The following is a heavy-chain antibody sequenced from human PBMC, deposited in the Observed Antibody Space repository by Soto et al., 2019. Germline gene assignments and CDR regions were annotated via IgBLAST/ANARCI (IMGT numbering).Heavy chain of an antibody. CDR2: IDPNSGGT. D-gene: IGHD2-15*01. Sequence: QVQLVQSGTEVKEPGASVKVSCKTSGYTFTGYYMHWVRQAPGQGLEWMGWIDPNSGGTNYAQNFQGRVTMTTNTAISTAYMELTRLRSDDTAVYHCARVGVAPTKFGSWFDPWGKGTLVTVSS. J-gene: IGHJ5*02. CDR3: ARVGVAPTKFGSWFDP. CDR1: GYTFTGYY. V-gene: IGHV1-2*02.